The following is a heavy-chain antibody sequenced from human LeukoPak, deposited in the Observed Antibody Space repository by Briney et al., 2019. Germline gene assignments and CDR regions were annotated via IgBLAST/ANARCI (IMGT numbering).Heavy chain of an antibody. J-gene: IGHJ4*02. CDR1: GGSISSSCCY. V-gene: IGHV4-39*01. CDR3: ASTYSSGWHFDY. CDR2: IYYSGST. Sequence: PSETLSLTCTVSGGSISSSCCYWGWIRQPPGKGLEWIASIYYSGSTYYNPSLKSRVTISVDTSKNQFALKLTSVTAPDTAVYYCASTYSSGWHFDYWGQGTLVTVSS. D-gene: IGHD6-19*01.